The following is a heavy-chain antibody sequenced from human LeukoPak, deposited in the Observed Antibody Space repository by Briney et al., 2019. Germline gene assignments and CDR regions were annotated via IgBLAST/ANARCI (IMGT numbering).Heavy chain of an antibody. CDR3: ARVPLYDFWSGYLPPYYYMDV. J-gene: IGHJ6*03. D-gene: IGHD3-3*01. CDR2: IYTSGST. Sequence: SETLSLTCTVSGGSISSGGYSWSWIRQPAGKGLEWIGRIYTSGSTNYNPSLKSRVTISVDTSKNQFSLKLSSVTAADTAVYYCARVPLYDFWSGYLPPYYYMDVWGKGTTVTVSS. V-gene: IGHV4-61*02. CDR1: GGSISSGGYS.